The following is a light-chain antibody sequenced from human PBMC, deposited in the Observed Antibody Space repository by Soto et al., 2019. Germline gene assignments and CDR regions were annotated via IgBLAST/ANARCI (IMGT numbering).Light chain of an antibody. CDR3: ATWDGGLSGPFV. V-gene: IGLV1-44*01. J-gene: IGLJ1*01. Sequence: QSVLTQPPSASGTPGQRATISCCGSNSNIGSDIVNCYQLLPGAAPEVLINTTNQRPSGVPERFSGSKSGTSASLAISGLQSEDEANSYCATWDGGLSGPFVFGTGTKGTVL. CDR2: TTN. CDR1: NSNIGSDI.